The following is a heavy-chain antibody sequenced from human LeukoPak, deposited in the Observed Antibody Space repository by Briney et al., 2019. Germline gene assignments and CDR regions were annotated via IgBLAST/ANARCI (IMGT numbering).Heavy chain of an antibody. CDR3: ARGAYTPRQEYCSSTRCYTDNGFDP. V-gene: IGHV1-8*01. Sequence: ASVNVSCKASGYTFTSYDINWVRQATGHGRAWRGWMNPNRGKTGYAQKFQGGVTMTRNTSISTACMALTSLSSEDSALYYCARGAYTPRQEYCSSTRCYTDNGFDPWGQGNLATVS. CDR1: GYTFTSYD. CDR2: MNPNRGKT. J-gene: IGHJ5*02. D-gene: IGHD2-2*02.